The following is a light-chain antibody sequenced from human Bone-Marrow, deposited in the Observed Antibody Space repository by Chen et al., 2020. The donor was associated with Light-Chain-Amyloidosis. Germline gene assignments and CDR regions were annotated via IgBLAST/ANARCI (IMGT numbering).Light chain of an antibody. V-gene: IGLV3-25*03. J-gene: IGLJ2*01. CDR3: QSADSSGTYEVI. Sequence: SYELTQPPSVSASPGQTARLTCSGDDLPTKYAYWYQQKPGQAPVLVIHRDTEGPSGISERFSGSSSGTTATLTISGVQAEDEADYHCQSADSSGTYEVIFGGGTKLTVL. CDR1: DLPTKY. CDR2: RDT.